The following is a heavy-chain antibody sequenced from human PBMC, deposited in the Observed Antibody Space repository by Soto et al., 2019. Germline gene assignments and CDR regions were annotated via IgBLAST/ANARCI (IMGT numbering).Heavy chain of an antibody. CDR3: AKGAHDYGYNGRVVDY. CDR2: ISGSGGST. CDR1: GFTFSSYA. J-gene: IGHJ4*02. D-gene: IGHD4-17*01. V-gene: IGHV3-23*01. Sequence: EVQLLESGGGLVQPGGSLRLSCAASGFTFSSYAMSWVRQAPGKGLEWVSAISGSGGSTYYADSVKGRFTISRDNAKNTLYRKINILRAEDTGVYYCAKGAHDYGYNGRVVDYWCQGTLVSASS.